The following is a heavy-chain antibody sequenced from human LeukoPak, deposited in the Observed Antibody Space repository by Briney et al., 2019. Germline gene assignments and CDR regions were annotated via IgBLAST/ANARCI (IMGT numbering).Heavy chain of an antibody. D-gene: IGHD3-9*01. Sequence: ASVKVSCKASDDTFSNYGISWVRQAPGQGLEWMGWISTYNGNTHYAQKFQGRVTMTTDTSTTTAYMELRSLRSDDTAVYYCARVSGILTGLYDYWGQGTLVTVSS. J-gene: IGHJ4*02. CDR1: DDTFSNYG. V-gene: IGHV1-18*01. CDR3: ARVSGILTGLYDY. CDR2: ISTYNGNT.